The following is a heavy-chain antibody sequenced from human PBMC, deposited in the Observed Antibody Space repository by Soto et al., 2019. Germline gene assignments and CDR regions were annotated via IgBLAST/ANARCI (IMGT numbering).Heavy chain of an antibody. CDR2: INQDGSEK. Sequence: EVHLVESGGGLVQTGGSLRLSCAIFESTVSRDWMNWVRQAPGKGLEWVAHINQDGSEKYYVDSVKGRFTISRDNDKKSLYLQMNSLSPADTSMFYCSGGVGDAFWGQGTLVTVSS. D-gene: IGHD1-26*01. CDR3: SGGVGDAF. J-gene: IGHJ4*02. CDR1: ESTVSRDW. V-gene: IGHV3-7*04.